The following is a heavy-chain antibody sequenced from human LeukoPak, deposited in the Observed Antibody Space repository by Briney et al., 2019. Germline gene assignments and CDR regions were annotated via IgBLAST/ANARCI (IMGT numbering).Heavy chain of an antibody. J-gene: IGHJ5*02. Sequence: SETLSLTCTVSGGSISSSSYYWGWIRQPPGKGLEWIGSIYYSGSTYYNPSLKSRVTISVDTSKNQFSLKLSSVTAADTAVYYCARENASIRLGRWFDPWGQGTLVTVPS. CDR2: IYYSGST. D-gene: IGHD5-12*01. CDR3: ARENASIRLGRWFDP. CDR1: GGSISSSSYY. V-gene: IGHV4-39*07.